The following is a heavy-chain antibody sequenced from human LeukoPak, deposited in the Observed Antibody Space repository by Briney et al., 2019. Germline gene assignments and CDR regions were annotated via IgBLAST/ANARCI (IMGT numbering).Heavy chain of an antibody. J-gene: IGHJ4*02. CDR3: ARENSISWYLDY. V-gene: IGHV4-61*01. Sequence: SETLSLTCTVSGGSVSSGNYYWSWIRQPPGKGLEWIGFMSNSGHTDSNASLKSRVTISVDTSKNQFSLKLSSVTAADTAVYYCARENSISWYLDYWGQGTLVTVSS. CDR2: MSNSGHT. CDR1: GGSVSSGNYY. D-gene: IGHD6-13*01.